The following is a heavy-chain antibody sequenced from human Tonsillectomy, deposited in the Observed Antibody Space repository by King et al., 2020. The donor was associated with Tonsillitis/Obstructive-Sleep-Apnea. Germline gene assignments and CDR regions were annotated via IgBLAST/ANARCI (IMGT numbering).Heavy chain of an antibody. CDR3: AKVAFRYNFDY. Sequence: VQLVQSGGGVVQPGRSLRLSCAASGFTFSSYGMHWVRQAPGKGLEWVAVISYDGSNKYYADSVKGRFTISRDNSKNTLYLQMNSLRAEDTAVYYCAKVAFRYNFDYCGQGTLVTVSS. J-gene: IGHJ4*02. CDR1: GFTFSSYG. CDR2: ISYDGSNK. D-gene: IGHD5-24*01. V-gene: IGHV3-30*18.